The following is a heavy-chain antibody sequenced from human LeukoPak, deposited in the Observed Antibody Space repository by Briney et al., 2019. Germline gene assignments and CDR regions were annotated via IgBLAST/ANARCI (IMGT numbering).Heavy chain of an antibody. CDR2: INPNSGGA. CDR3: ARDLADFWSGYILTGSEY. J-gene: IGHJ4*02. CDR1: GYTFTGYY. V-gene: IGHV1-2*06. D-gene: IGHD3-3*01. Sequence: ASVKVSCKASGYTFTGYYMHWVRQAPGQGLEWMGRINPNSGGANYAQKFQGRVTMTRDTSISTAYMELSRLRSDDTAVYYCARDLADFWSGYILTGSEYWGQGTLVTVSS.